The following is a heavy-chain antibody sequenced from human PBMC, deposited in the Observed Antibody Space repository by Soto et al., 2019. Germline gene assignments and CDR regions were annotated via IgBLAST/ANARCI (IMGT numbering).Heavy chain of an antibody. V-gene: IGHV4-30-2*01. CDR2: IYHSGST. CDR1: GGSISSGGYS. CDR3: ARVRVAYYDFWSGENWFDP. J-gene: IGHJ5*02. Sequence: SETLSLTCAVSGGSISSGGYSWSWIRQPPGKGLEWIGHIYHSGSTYYNPSLKSRVTISVDRSKNQFSLKLSSVTAADTAVYYCARVRVAYYDFWSGENWFDPWGQGTLVTVSS. D-gene: IGHD3-3*01.